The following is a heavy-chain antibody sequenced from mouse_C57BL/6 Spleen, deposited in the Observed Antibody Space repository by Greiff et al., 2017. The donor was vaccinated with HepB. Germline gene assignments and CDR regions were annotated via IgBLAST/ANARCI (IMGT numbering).Heavy chain of an antibody. CDR1: GFTFSSYG. CDR2: ISSGDSYT. CDR3: ARLSSTVVTYYAMDY. Sequence: EVHLVESGGDLVKPGGSLKLSCAASGFTFSSYGMSWVRQTPDKRLEWVATISSGDSYTNYPDNVKGRFTIARYNAKTTPYMQMSSLKSEDTAMYYGARLSSTVVTYYAMDYWGQGTSVTVSS. D-gene: IGHD1-1*01. V-gene: IGHV5-6*01. J-gene: IGHJ4*01.